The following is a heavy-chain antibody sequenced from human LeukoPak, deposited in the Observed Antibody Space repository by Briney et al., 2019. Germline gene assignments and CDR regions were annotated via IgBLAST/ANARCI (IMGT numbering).Heavy chain of an antibody. Sequence: PGGSLRLSCAPSEFTLSGHWMSWVRQAPGKGLEWVAHINQAGSEKQYVDSVKGRFTISRDNTRNSLFLHMNSLRPEDSAVYYCARGHYGLASWGQGTLVTVSS. D-gene: IGHD3-10*01. J-gene: IGHJ5*02. V-gene: IGHV3-7*04. CDR3: ARGHYGLAS. CDR2: INQAGSEK. CDR1: EFTLSGHW.